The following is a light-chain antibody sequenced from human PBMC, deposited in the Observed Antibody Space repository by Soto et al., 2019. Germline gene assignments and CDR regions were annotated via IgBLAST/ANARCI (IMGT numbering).Light chain of an antibody. CDR1: QSVTMNY. CDR2: GAS. Sequence: EIVLTQSPDTLSLSPGERATLSCRASQSVTMNYLAWYQQRPGQAPRLLIYGASSRAAGIPDRFSGSGSGTDFTLTISRLEPEDFAVYYCQQYGSSRTFGQGTKLEI. J-gene: IGKJ2*01. CDR3: QQYGSSRT. V-gene: IGKV3-20*01.